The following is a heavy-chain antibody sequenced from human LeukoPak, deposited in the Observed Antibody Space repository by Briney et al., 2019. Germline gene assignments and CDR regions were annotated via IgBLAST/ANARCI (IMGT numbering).Heavy chain of an antibody. Sequence: ASVKVSCKASGGTFSSYAISWVRQAPGQGLEWMGRIIPILGIANYAQKFQGRVTITADKSTSTAYMELSRLRSDDTAVYYCARFSGWLQPFDYWGQGTLVTVSS. CDR3: ARFSGWLQPFDY. CDR2: IIPILGIA. CDR1: GGTFSSYA. J-gene: IGHJ4*02. D-gene: IGHD5-24*01. V-gene: IGHV1-69*04.